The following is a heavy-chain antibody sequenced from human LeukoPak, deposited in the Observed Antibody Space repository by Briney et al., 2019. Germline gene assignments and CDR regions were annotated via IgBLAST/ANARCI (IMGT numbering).Heavy chain of an antibody. CDR2: ISGSGGST. CDR1: GFTFSSYA. Sequence: PGGSLRLSCGASGFTFSSYAMSWVRQAPGKGLEWVSAISGSGGSTYYADSVKGRLTISRDNSKNTLYLQMNSLRAEDTAVYYCANLGALTYYYDSSGYYYFDYWGQGTLVTVSS. D-gene: IGHD3-22*01. CDR3: ANLGALTYYYDSSGYYYFDY. V-gene: IGHV3-23*01. J-gene: IGHJ4*02.